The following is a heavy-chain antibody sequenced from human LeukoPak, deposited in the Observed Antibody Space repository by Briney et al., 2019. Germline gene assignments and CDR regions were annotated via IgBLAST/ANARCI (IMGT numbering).Heavy chain of an antibody. V-gene: IGHV3-30*01. J-gene: IGHJ4*02. CDR2: ISYDGSNK. CDR1: GFTFSSYA. D-gene: IGHD1-26*01. Sequence: GRSLRLSCAASGFTFSSYAMHWVRQAPGKGLEWVAVISYDGSNKYYADSVKGRFTISRDNSKNTLYLQMNSLRAEDTAVYYCARDSLRGGVYFDYWGQGTLVTVSS. CDR3: ARDSLRGGVYFDY.